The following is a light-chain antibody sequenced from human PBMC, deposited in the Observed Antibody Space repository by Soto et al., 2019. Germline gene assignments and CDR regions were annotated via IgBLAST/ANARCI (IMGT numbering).Light chain of an antibody. CDR1: SSDLGDYNS. CDR3: SSYTSSDTWV. CDR2: NVN. J-gene: IGLJ3*02. V-gene: IGLV2-14*03. Sequence: QSALTQPASVSGSPGQSITISCTGTSSDLGDYNSVSWYQHHPDKAPKLMIYNVNYRPSGVSNRFSGYKSGNTASLTISGLQDEDEADYYCSSYTSSDTWVFGGGTKVTVL.